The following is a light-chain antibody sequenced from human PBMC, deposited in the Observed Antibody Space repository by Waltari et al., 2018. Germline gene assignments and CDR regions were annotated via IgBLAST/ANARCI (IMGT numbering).Light chain of an antibody. V-gene: IGKV1-39*01. Sequence: DIQLTQSPSSLSASVGDRVTITCRASESISSCLSWYQQKPGEAPKLLIYTASSLEGGVPSRFSGSGSGTDYTLTISNLQPEDFATYYCHQIYSTLGDTFGQGTKLEIK. CDR1: ESISSC. CDR2: TAS. J-gene: IGKJ2*01. CDR3: HQIYSTLGDT.